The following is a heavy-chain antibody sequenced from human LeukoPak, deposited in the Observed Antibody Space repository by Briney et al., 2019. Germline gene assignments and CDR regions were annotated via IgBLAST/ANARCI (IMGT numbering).Heavy chain of an antibody. Sequence: PGGSLRLSCAASGFTFSSYEMNWVRQAPGKGLECVSYISSSGSTIYYADSVKGRFTISRDNAKNTVYLQMNSLRAEDTAVYYCASKRWLQSSFDYWGQGTLVTVSS. D-gene: IGHD5-24*01. CDR2: ISSSGSTI. V-gene: IGHV3-48*03. CDR1: GFTFSSYE. J-gene: IGHJ4*02. CDR3: ASKRWLQSSFDY.